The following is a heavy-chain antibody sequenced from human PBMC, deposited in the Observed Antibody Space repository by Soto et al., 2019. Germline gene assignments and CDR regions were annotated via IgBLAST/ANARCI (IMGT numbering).Heavy chain of an antibody. CDR2: IYTSGST. CDR3: ARGVGSSSWYGRDYGMDV. D-gene: IGHD6-13*01. Sequence: SETLSLTCTVSGGSISSYYWSWIRQPAGKGLEWIGRIYTSGSTNYNPSLKSRVTMSVDTPKNQFSLKLSSVTAADTAVYYCARGVGSSSWYGRDYGMDVWGQGTTVTVSS. J-gene: IGHJ6*02. V-gene: IGHV4-4*07. CDR1: GGSISSYY.